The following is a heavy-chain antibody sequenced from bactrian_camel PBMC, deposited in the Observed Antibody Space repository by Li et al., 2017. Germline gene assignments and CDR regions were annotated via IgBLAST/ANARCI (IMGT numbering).Heavy chain of an antibody. CDR3: AAGGCWGAWTTTWYQPRYNY. CDR2: ISTGGAGT. Sequence: HVQLVESGGGLVQPGGSLRLSCVASLNGRHCMAWFRQAPGKEREGVAGISTGGAGTYYSESVKGRFTISRDKNTMYLQMDSLKPEDTAMYYCAAGGCWGAWTTTWYQPRYNYWGEGTQVTVS. J-gene: IGHJ4*01. D-gene: IGHD5*01. V-gene: IGHV3S1*01. CDR1: LNGRHC.